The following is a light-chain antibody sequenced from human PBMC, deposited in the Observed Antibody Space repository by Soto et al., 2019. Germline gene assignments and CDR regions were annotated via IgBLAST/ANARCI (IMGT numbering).Light chain of an antibody. J-gene: IGLJ2*01. V-gene: IGLV2-14*01. CDR1: MRDVGAYNL. Sequence: QSVMTQPPSVSAAPGQSITISCAGTMRDVGAYNLVSWYQQHPGRAPQLIIYEVRNRPSGISFRFSGSKSGNTASLTISGLQAEDEADYYCSSYTSKSSLIFGGGTKLTVL. CDR3: SSYTSKSSLI. CDR2: EVR.